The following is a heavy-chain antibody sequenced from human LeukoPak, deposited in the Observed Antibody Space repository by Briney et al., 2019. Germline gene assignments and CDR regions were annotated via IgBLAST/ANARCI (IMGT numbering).Heavy chain of an antibody. D-gene: IGHD3-16*02. Sequence: GGSLRLSCAASGFTFSDHYMDWVRQAPGKGLEWVGRSRNKASSYTTEYAASVKGRFTISRDDSKNSLYLQMNSLKTEDTAVYYCTSASGGSYRIDYWGQGTLVTVSS. CDR2: SRNKASSYTT. J-gene: IGHJ4*02. V-gene: IGHV3-72*01. CDR1: GFTFSDHY. CDR3: TSASGGSYRIDY.